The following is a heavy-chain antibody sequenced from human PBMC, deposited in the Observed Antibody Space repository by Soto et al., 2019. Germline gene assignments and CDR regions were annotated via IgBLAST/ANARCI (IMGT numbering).Heavy chain of an antibody. CDR2: IYYSGST. CDR1: GGSISSSSYY. CDR3: ARHARDIVVVVAATPSWFDP. D-gene: IGHD2-15*01. Sequence: PSETLSLTCTVSGGSISSSSYYWGWIRQPPGKGLEWIGSIYYSGSTYYNPSLKSRVTISVDTSKNQFSLKLSSVTAADTAVYYCARHARDIVVVVAATPSWFDPWGQGTLVTVSS. J-gene: IGHJ5*02. V-gene: IGHV4-39*01.